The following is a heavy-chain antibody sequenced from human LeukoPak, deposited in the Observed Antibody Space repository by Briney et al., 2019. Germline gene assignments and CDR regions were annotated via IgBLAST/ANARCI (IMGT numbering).Heavy chain of an antibody. Sequence: SSVKVSCKASGGTFSSYAISWVRQAPGQGLEWMGRIIPIFGTANYAQKFQGRVTITTDESTSTAYMELSSLRSEDTAVYYCARCLRDGYNYDYYYYMDVWGKGTTVTVSS. J-gene: IGHJ6*03. D-gene: IGHD5-24*01. V-gene: IGHV1-69*05. CDR2: IIPIFGTA. CDR1: GGTFSSYA. CDR3: ARCLRDGYNYDYYYYMDV.